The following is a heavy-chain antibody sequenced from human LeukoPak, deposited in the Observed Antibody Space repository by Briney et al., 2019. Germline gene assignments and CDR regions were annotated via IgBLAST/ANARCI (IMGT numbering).Heavy chain of an antibody. Sequence: GGSLRLSCAAPVFTFINYNMNGVRAAPGGGVEWLSYISGGSGTIYYADSVRGRFTLSRDTTEHSLCLQKKTVSVENTGVYFVARRYGDWFDPWGPGTLVTVSS. CDR1: VFTFINYN. CDR3: ARRYGDWFDP. J-gene: IGHJ5*02. CDR2: ISGGSGTI. D-gene: IGHD4/OR15-4a*01. V-gene: IGHV3-48*01.